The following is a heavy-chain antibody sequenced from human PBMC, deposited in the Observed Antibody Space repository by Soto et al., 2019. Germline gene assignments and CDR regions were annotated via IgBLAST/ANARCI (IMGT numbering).Heavy chain of an antibody. Sequence: SGPTLVNPTQTPTLTPPLSGFSLTPTGGGVGWIRQPPGKALEWLALIYWDDDKRYSPSLKSRLTITKDTSKNQVVLTMTNMDPVDTATYYCAHSLIGYYYDSSGSNWFDPWGQGTLVTVSS. CDR2: IYWDDDK. J-gene: IGHJ5*02. V-gene: IGHV2-5*02. D-gene: IGHD3-22*01. CDR1: GFSLTPTGGG. CDR3: AHSLIGYYYDSSGSNWFDP.